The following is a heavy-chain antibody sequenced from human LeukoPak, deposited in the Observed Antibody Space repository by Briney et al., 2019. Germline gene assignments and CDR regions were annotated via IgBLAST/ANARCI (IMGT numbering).Heavy chain of an antibody. CDR3: ARLGIAVAATENWFDP. V-gene: IGHV1-18*01. CDR1: GYTFTSYG. D-gene: IGHD6-19*01. J-gene: IGHJ5*02. Sequence: ASVKVSCKASGYTFTSYGISWVRPAPGQGLEWMGWISAYNGNTNYAQKLQGRVTMTTDTSTSTAYMELRSLRSDDTAVYYCARLGIAVAATENWFDPWGQGTLVTVSS. CDR2: ISAYNGNT.